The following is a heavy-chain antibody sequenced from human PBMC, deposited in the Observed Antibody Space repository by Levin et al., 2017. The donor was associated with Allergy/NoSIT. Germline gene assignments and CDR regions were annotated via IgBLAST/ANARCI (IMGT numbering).Heavy chain of an antibody. CDR3: VAVVVTTFDI. J-gene: IGHJ3*02. V-gene: IGHV3-74*01. CDR1: GFTLSNNW. D-gene: IGHD2-21*02. CDR2: INTDGTNT. Sequence: PVASVKVSCKASGFTLSNNWMRWVRQVPGKGLVWVSHINTDGTNTGYADSVKGRFTISRDNAKSTVYLQMNSLRVEDTGLYYCVAVVVTTFDIWGQGTMVTVSS.